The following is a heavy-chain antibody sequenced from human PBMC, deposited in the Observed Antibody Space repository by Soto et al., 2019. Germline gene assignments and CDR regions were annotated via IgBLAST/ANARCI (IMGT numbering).Heavy chain of an antibody. CDR2: IIPIFGTA. J-gene: IGHJ6*02. D-gene: IGHD6-13*01. Sequence: SVKVSCKASGGTFSSYAISWVRQAPGQGLEWMGGIIPIFGTANYAQKFQGRVTITADESTSTAYMELSSLRSEDTAVYYCARDLKQLVPDVGHYSYYGMAVWVQGTTVIVSS. CDR1: GGTFSSYA. V-gene: IGHV1-69*13. CDR3: ARDLKQLVPDVGHYSYYGMAV.